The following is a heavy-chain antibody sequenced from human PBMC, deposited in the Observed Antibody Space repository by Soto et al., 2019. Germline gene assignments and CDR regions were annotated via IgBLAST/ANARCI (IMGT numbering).Heavy chain of an antibody. J-gene: IGHJ5*02. Sequence: SETLSLTCTVSGGSISSSSYYWGWIRQPPGKGLEWIGSIYYSGSTYYNPSLKSRVTISVDTSKNQFSLKLSSVTAADTAVYYCARAVDIVVVVAAINWFDPWGQGTLVTVSS. V-gene: IGHV4-39*01. CDR2: IYYSGST. CDR3: ARAVDIVVVVAAINWFDP. D-gene: IGHD2-15*01. CDR1: GGSISSSSYY.